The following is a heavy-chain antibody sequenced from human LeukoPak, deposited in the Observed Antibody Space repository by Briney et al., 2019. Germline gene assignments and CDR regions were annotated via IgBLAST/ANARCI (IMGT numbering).Heavy chain of an antibody. D-gene: IGHD3-10*01. CDR3: TGPSFDASGMGFDP. V-gene: IGHV3-74*01. Sequence: GGSLRLSCAASGFTFSRYWIHWVRQAPGKGPVWVSVISTDGSSTRYADSVKGRFTIFRDNVKNTLYLQMNSLRVEDTAVYYCTGPSFDASGMGFDPWGQGALVTVSS. CDR1: GFTFSRYW. J-gene: IGHJ5*02. CDR2: ISTDGSST.